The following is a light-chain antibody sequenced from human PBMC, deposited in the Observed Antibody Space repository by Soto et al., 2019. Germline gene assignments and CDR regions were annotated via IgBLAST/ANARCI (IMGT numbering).Light chain of an antibody. J-gene: IGKJ1*01. Sequence: EIVLTQSPGTLSLSPGERATLSCRASQSVSSSFLAWYQQKPGQAPRLLIYGASSRATGIPDRLSGSASGTDFTLTISRLEPEDFAVYYCQQYGSSPRTFGQGTKVEIK. CDR2: GAS. CDR3: QQYGSSPRT. V-gene: IGKV3-20*01. CDR1: QSVSSSF.